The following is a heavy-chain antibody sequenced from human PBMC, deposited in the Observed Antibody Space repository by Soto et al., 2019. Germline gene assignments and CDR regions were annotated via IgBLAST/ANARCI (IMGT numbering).Heavy chain of an antibody. J-gene: IGHJ6*04. D-gene: IGHD4-4*01. V-gene: IGHV3-30*03. CDR3: ARSRDGYSFYFYYGMDG. CDR1: GFTFTNYD. Sequence: PGGSLRLSCAASGFTFTNYDMHWVRQAPGKGLEWMALILHDGSAEYYADSVKGRFTISRDNSKNTLYLQMNSLRAEDTAVYYCARSRDGYSFYFYYGMDGWGKGTTVTVSS. CDR2: ILHDGSAE.